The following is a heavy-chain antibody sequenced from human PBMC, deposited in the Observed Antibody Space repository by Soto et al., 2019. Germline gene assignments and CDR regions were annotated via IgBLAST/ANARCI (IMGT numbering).Heavy chain of an antibody. V-gene: IGHV1-69*13. J-gene: IGHJ4*02. CDR2: IIPIFGTA. D-gene: IGHD1-26*01. Sequence: VKVSCKASGGTFSSYAISWVRQAPGQGLEWMGGIIPIFGTANYAQKFQGRVTITADESTSTAYMELSSLRSEDTAVYYCARDLGSYGLFDYWGQGTLVTVSS. CDR3: ARDLGSYGLFDY. CDR1: GGTFSSYA.